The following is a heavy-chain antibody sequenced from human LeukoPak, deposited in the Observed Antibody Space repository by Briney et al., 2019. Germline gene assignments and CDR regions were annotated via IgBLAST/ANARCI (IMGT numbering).Heavy chain of an antibody. CDR3: AKARVVPAAMGAIDY. D-gene: IGHD2-2*01. Sequence: GGSLRLSCAASGFTFSSYAMSWVRQAPRKGLEWVSVISGSGGSTYYADSVKGRFTISRDNSKNTLYLQMNSLRAEDTAVYYCAKARVVPAAMGAIDYWGQGTLVTVSS. CDR2: ISGSGGST. J-gene: IGHJ4*02. V-gene: IGHV3-23*01. CDR1: GFTFSSYA.